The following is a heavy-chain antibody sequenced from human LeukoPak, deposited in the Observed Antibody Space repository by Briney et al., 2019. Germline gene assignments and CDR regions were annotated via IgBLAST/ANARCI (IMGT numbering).Heavy chain of an antibody. CDR3: ARDYGDYAPFFDY. Sequence: GGSLRLSCAASGFTFSSYSMNWVRQAPGKGLEWVANIKQDGSEKYYVDSVKGRFTISRDNAKNSLYLQMNSLRAEDTAVYYCARDYGDYAPFFDYWGQGTLVTVSS. J-gene: IGHJ4*02. CDR2: IKQDGSEK. V-gene: IGHV3-7*01. D-gene: IGHD4-17*01. CDR1: GFTFSSYS.